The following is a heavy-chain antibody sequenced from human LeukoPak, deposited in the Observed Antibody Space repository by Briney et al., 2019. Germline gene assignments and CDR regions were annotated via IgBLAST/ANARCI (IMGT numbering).Heavy chain of an antibody. CDR3: ARGALDMGYDY. J-gene: IGHJ4*02. D-gene: IGHD3-9*01. CDR1: GGSISSYY. Sequence: SETLSLTCTVSGGSISSYYWSWIRQPPGKGLEWIGYIYYSGSTNYNPSLKSRVTISVDTSKNQFSLKLSSVTAADTAVYYCARGALDMGYDYWGQGTLVSVSS. CDR2: IYYSGST. V-gene: IGHV4-59*08.